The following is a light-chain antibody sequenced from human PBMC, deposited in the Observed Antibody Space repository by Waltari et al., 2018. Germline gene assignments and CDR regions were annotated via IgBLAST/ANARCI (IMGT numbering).Light chain of an antibody. CDR3: QQRYKWPLT. CDR2: DSS. Sequence: EIVLTQSPATLSLSPGDRATLSFSASQSVSTYLAWYQQRPSQPHRLLIDDSSSRATGIPARFSGSGSEADFTLTISRLEPEDFAVYYCQQRYKWPLTFGGGSKVEI. V-gene: IGKV3-11*01. CDR1: QSVSTY. J-gene: IGKJ4*01.